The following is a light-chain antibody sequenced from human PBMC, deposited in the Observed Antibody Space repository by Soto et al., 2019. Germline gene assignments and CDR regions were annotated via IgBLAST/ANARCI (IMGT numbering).Light chain of an antibody. V-gene: IGKV1-5*01. CDR2: DAS. CDR1: QSISSW. Sequence: DIQMTQSPSTLSASVGDRVTITCRASQSISSWLAWYQQKPGKAPKLLIYDASSLESGVPSRFSGSVSGTEFTLTISSLQPDVFATYYGQQYNSYWTFGQGTKVEIK. J-gene: IGKJ1*01. CDR3: QQYNSYWT.